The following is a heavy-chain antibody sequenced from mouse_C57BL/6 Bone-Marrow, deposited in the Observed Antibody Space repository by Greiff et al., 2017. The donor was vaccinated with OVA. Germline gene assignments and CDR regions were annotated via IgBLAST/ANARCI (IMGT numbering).Heavy chain of an antibody. V-gene: IGHV1-15*01. CDR2: IDHETGGT. J-gene: IGHJ2*01. Sequence: QVQLKQSGAELVRPGASVTLSCKASGYTFTDYEMHWVKQTPVHGLEWIGAIDHETGGTAYNQKLKGKAILTADKSASTAYMELRSRTSEDSAVYYCTRSYSNDGDFDYWGQGTTLTVSS. D-gene: IGHD2-12*01. CDR1: GYTFTDYE. CDR3: TRSYSNDGDFDY.